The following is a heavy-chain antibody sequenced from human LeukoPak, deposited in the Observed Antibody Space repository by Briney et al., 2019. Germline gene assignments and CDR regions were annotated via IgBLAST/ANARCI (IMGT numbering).Heavy chain of an antibody. CDR1: GGSISSYY. V-gene: IGHV4-59*01. J-gene: IGHJ1*01. CDR3: ARLAAGTAEYFQH. D-gene: IGHD6-13*01. CDR2: IYYSGST. Sequence: SETLSLTCTVSGGSISSYYWSWIRQPPGKGLEWIGYIYYSGSTNYNPSLKSRVTISVDTSKNQFSLKLSSVTAADTAVYYCARLAAGTAEYFQHWGQGTLVTVSS.